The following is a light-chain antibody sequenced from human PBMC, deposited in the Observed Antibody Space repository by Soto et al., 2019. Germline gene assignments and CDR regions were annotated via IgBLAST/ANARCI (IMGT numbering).Light chain of an antibody. CDR3: GSYTTSSNYV. Sequence: QSVLTQPASVSGSPGQSITISCTGTISDVGSYNYVSWYQQYPGKAPKLMIYDVSTRPSGVSDRFSGSKSGNTASLTISGLRAEDEADYYCGSYTTSSNYVFGNGTKVTVL. J-gene: IGLJ1*01. CDR2: DVS. V-gene: IGLV2-14*03. CDR1: ISDVGSYNY.